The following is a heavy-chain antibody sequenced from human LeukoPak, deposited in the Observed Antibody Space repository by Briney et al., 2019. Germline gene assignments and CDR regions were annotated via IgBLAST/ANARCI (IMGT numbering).Heavy chain of an antibody. CDR1: GFTFSSYA. CDR3: TTAGYSSSWYDY. V-gene: IGHV3-15*01. D-gene: IGHD6-13*01. J-gene: IGHJ4*02. CDR2: IKSKTDGGTT. Sequence: GGSLRLSCAASGFTFSSYAMSWVRQAPGKGLEWVGRIKSKTDGGTTDYAAPVKGRFTISRDDSKNTLYLQMNSLKTEDTAVYYCTTAGYSSSWYDYWGQGTLVTVSS.